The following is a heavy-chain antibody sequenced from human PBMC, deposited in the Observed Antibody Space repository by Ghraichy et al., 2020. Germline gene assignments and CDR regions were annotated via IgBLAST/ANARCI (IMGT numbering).Heavy chain of an antibody. D-gene: IGHD1-1*01. CDR2: INPNSGGT. J-gene: IGHJ6*02. Sequence: ASVKVSCKASGYTFTGYYMHWVRQAPGQGLEWMGWINPNSGGTNYAQKFQGRVTMTRDTSISTAYMELSRLRSDDTAVYYCAREDWTNYYGMDVWGQGTTVTVSS. CDR3: AREDWTNYYGMDV. V-gene: IGHV1-2*02. CDR1: GYTFTGYY.